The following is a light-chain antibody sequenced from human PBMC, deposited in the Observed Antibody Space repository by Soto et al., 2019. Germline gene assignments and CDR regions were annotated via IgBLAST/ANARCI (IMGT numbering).Light chain of an antibody. CDR2: DAS. Sequence: DIQMTEAPSTLSASVGDRVTITCRARQSISSWWAWYQQKPGKAPKLLIYDASSLESGVPSRFSGSGSGTEFTLTISSLQPDDFATYYCKQYNNYPWTIGQGTTV. CDR3: KQYNNYPWT. V-gene: IGKV1-5*01. J-gene: IGKJ1*01. CDR1: QSISSW.